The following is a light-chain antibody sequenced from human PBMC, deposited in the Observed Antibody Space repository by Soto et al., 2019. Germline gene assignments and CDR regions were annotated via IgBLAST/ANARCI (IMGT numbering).Light chain of an antibody. CDR1: SSDVGAYNF. V-gene: IGLV2-11*01. Sequence: QSALTQPRSVSGSPGQSVTISCTGTSSDVGAYNFVSWYQQHPGKAPKLVIFDVSQRPSGVPDRFSGSKSGSTASLTISGLQPEDEADYYCCSYVGSFYVIGTGTKVTVL. J-gene: IGLJ1*01. CDR3: CSYVGSFYV. CDR2: DVS.